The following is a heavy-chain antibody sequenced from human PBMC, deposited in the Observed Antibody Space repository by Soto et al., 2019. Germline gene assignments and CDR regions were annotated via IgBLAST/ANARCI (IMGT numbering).Heavy chain of an antibody. CDR1: GFTFSSYG. Sequence: GGSLRLSCAASGFTFSSYGMHWVRQAPGKGLEWVAVISYDGSNKYYADSVKGRFTISRDNSKNTLYLQMNSLRAEDTAVYYCATDSLRFLEWLFGTYYYGMDVWGQGTMVTVSS. CDR3: ATDSLRFLEWLFGTYYYGMDV. J-gene: IGHJ6*02. CDR2: ISYDGSNK. D-gene: IGHD3-3*01. V-gene: IGHV3-30*03.